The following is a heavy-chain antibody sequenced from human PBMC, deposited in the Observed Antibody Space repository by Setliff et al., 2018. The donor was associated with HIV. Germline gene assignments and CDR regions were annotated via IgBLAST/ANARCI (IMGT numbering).Heavy chain of an antibody. CDR3: VRPSFGIGGGSMFDS. Sequence: SETLSLTCTVSGGPISTNDYYWGFIRQSPGKGLEWIATVHYGGSIFYNPSLKSPGTLSVRTTKRQFFLILRSATTADTTMYYCVRPSFGIGGGSMFDSWGQGIVVTVSS. D-gene: IGHD3-3*01. V-gene: IGHV4-39*01. CDR1: GGPISTNDYY. CDR2: VHYGGSI. J-gene: IGHJ4*02.